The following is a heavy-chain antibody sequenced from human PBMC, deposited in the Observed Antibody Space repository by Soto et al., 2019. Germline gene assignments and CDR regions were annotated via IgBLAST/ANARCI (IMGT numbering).Heavy chain of an antibody. Sequence: ASVKVSCKASGYTFTGYYMHWVRQAPGQGLEWMGWINPNNGDTKYAQKFQGRVTITRDTSASTAYMELSSLRSEDTAVYYCAREDIVVVVAANSTYYYYGMDVWGQGTTVTVSS. D-gene: IGHD2-15*01. CDR3: AREDIVVVVAANSTYYYYGMDV. J-gene: IGHJ6*02. V-gene: IGHV1-2*02. CDR1: GYTFTGYY. CDR2: INPNNGDT.